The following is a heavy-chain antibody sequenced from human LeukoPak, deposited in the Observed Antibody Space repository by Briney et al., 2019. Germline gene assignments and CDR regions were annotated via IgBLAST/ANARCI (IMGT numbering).Heavy chain of an antibody. J-gene: IGHJ3*02. CDR3: ARRGEI. CDR2: IYASGST. V-gene: IGHV4-61*02. CDR1: GGSISGGSYY. Sequence: SQTLSLTWTVSGGSISGGSYYWNWIRQPAGKGLEWIGRIYASGSTNYNPSLMSRVTISLDTSKNQFSLKLSSVTAADTAVYYCARRGEIWGQGTMVTVSS.